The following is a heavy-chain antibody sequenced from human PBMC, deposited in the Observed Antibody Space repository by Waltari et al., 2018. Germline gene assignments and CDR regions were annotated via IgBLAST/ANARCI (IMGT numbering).Heavy chain of an antibody. D-gene: IGHD2-15*01. CDR2: MYYSGST. CDR3: VRHARTTSGGKHFDH. J-gene: IGHJ4*02. Sequence: QLQLQESGPGLVKASETLSLTCTVSGDSISSSSYYWGWVRQPPGKGLEGMGNMYYSGSTYYNPSLKSRVTISGDTSKSQFSLKLSSVTAADTSMYYCVRHARTTSGGKHFDHWGQGMLVTVSP. CDR1: GDSISSSSYY. V-gene: IGHV4-39*01.